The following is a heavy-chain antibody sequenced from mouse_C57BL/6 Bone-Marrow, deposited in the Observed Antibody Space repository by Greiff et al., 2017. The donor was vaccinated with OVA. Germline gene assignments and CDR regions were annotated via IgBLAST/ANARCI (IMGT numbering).Heavy chain of an antibody. V-gene: IGHV1-78*01. D-gene: IGHD2-5*01. CDR1: GYTFTDHT. Sequence: VQLQQSDAELVKPGASVKISCKVSGYTFTDHTIHWMKQRPEQGLEWIGYIYPRDGSTKYNEKFKGKATLTADKSSSTAYMQLNSQTSEDSAVYFCARRGYSNWYAMDYWGQGTSVTVSS. CDR3: ARRGYSNWYAMDY. J-gene: IGHJ4*01. CDR2: IYPRDGST.